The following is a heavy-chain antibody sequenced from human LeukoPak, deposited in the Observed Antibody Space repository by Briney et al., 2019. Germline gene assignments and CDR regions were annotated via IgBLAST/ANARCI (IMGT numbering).Heavy chain of an antibody. D-gene: IGHD3-3*01. CDR3: ARSRLEWFAWDAFDI. CDR2: IDNSGST. V-gene: IGHV4-39*01. Sequence: SETLSLTCTVSGCSIISSRYYWAWIRQPRGKGLESIASIDNSGSTNYNPFLKRLSTSSVDTSKNQSSLKLSSLPAADTAVYYCARSRLEWFAWDAFDIWGQGKMVAVSS. J-gene: IGHJ3*02. CDR1: GCSIISSRYY.